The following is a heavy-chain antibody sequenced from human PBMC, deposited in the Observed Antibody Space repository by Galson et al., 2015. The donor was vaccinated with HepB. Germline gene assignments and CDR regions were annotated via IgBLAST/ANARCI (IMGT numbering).Heavy chain of an antibody. J-gene: IGHJ3*02. V-gene: IGHV4-61*02. D-gene: IGHD4-17*01. CDR2: IYTSGST. CDR1: GGSISSGSYY. CDR3: SHGDYGRAFDI. Sequence: TLSLTCTVSGGSISSGSYYWSWIRQPAGKGLEWIGRIYTSGSTNYNPSLKSRVTISVDTSKNQFSLKLSSVTAADTAVYYCSHGDYGRAFDIWGQGTMVTVSS.